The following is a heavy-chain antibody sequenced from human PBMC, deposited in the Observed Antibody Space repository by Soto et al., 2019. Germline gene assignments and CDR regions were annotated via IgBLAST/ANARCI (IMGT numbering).Heavy chain of an antibody. CDR1: GYTFTSYY. CDR2: INPSGGST. V-gene: IGHV1-46*01. CDR3: AGAVHNRWDYYYYGMDV. D-gene: IGHD6-6*01. J-gene: IGHJ6*02. Sequence: ASVKVSCKASGYTFTSYYMHWVRQAPGQGLEWMGIINPSGGSTSYAQKFQGRVTMTRDTSTSTVYMELSSLRSEDTAVYYCAGAVHNRWDYYYYGMDVWGQGTTVTVSS.